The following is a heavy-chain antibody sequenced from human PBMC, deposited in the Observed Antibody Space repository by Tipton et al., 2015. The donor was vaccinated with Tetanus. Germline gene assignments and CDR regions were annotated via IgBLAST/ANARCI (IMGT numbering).Heavy chain of an antibody. CDR3: ARANYDFPKKGPFDS. V-gene: IGHV4-39*07. Sequence: GLVKPSETLSLTCNVSGASMSSSSYYWDWIRQPPGKGLEWIGSIYYSGSSYYNPSLESRVTISLDTSKNRFSLKLTSVTAADTAVYYCARANYDFPKKGPFDSWGQGTLVIVSS. D-gene: IGHD3-3*01. J-gene: IGHJ4*02. CDR1: GASMSSSSYY. CDR2: IYYSGSS.